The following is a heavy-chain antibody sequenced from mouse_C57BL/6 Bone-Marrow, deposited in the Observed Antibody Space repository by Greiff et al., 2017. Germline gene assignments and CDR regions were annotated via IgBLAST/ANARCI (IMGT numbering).Heavy chain of an antibody. CDR1: GYTFTSYW. D-gene: IGHD4-1*01. CDR2: IYPTSGRT. J-gene: IGHJ2*01. Sequence: QVHVKQPGAELVKPGASVKMSCKASGYTFTSYWITWVKQRPGQGLEWIGDIYPTSGRTKYNEKFKSKAILTVDTASNTAYMQLSSLTSEDSAVFYCARSGPLGRSFDYWGQGTTLTVSS. V-gene: IGHV1-55*01. CDR3: ARSGPLGRSFDY.